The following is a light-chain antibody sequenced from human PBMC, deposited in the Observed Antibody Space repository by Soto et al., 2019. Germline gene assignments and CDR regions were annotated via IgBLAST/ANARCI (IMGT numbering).Light chain of an antibody. J-gene: IGKJ5*01. Sequence: EIVLTQSPGTLSLSPGERATLSCRASQSVSSSYLAWYQQKPGQAPRLLIYGASSRATGIPDRFSGSGSGTDFTLTISRLEPKDIAVYFCQQYGSSPSITFGQGTRLEIK. CDR2: GAS. V-gene: IGKV3-20*01. CDR1: QSVSSSY. CDR3: QQYGSSPSIT.